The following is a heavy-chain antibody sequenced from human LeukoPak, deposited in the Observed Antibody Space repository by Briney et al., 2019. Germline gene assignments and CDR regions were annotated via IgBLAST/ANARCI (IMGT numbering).Heavy chain of an antibody. CDR1: GHTLSELT. J-gene: IGHJ4*02. Sequence: VASVKVSCKASGHTLSELTMYWVRQAPGKGLEWMGGFNPENDETMYARNFRGRVTMTEDTSTNTAYMELSSLRSEDTAVYFCAPELSSVVPDYWGQGTLVTVS. CDR2: FNPENDET. CDR3: APELSSVVPDY. V-gene: IGHV1-24*01. D-gene: IGHD2-15*01.